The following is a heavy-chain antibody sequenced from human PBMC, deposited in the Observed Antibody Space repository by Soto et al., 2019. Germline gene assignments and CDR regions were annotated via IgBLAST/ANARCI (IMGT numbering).Heavy chain of an antibody. CDR1: GFTFSSYA. CDR2: ISSDSRYI. V-gene: IGHV3-21*01. Sequence: LRLSCAASGFTFSSYAMSWVRQAPGKGLEWVSYISSDSRYIYHGDSGKGRFTISRDNARNSVYLQMNSLRDEDTAVYYCARIKLVDFFFINVDVYDMDVWGQGTPVTVSS. D-gene: IGHD2-15*01. J-gene: IGHJ6*02. CDR3: ARIKLVDFFFINVDVYDMDV.